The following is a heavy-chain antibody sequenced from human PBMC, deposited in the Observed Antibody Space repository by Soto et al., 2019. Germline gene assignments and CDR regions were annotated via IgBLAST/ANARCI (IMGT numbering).Heavy chain of an antibody. CDR3: ARGSRVKIPAASGRDYYYHGLDV. CDR2: INHRGST. Sequence: QVQLQQWGAGLLKPSETLSLTCAVYGGSFSGYYWSWIRQPPGKGLEWIGEINHRGSTNYNPSLKRRVTISVDXSXSXXSLKLNSVTAADTAVYYCARGSRVKIPAASGRDYYYHGLDVWGQGTAVTVSS. J-gene: IGHJ6*02. D-gene: IGHD6-25*01. CDR1: GGSFSGYY. V-gene: IGHV4-34*01.